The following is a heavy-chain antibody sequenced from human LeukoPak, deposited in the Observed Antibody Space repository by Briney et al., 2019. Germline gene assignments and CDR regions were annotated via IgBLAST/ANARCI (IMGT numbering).Heavy chain of an antibody. J-gene: IGHJ4*02. D-gene: IGHD2-15*01. CDR1: GFTFRDYG. CDR2: ISDTGNT. V-gene: IGHV3-23*01. Sequence: QPGGSLRLSCAASGFTFRDYGMNWVRQVPGKGLEWVSAISDTGNTYHADSVKGRFTISRDSSKNTLFLQMNRLRPEDAAVYYCAKAPVTTCRGAFCYPFNYWGLGTLVTVSS. CDR3: AKAPVTTCRGAFCYPFNY.